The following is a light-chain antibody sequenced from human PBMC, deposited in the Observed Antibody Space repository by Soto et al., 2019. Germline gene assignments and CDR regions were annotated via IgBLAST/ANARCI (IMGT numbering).Light chain of an antibody. CDR2: DAS. J-gene: IGKJ4*01. V-gene: IGKV3-11*01. CDR1: QSVRSS. Sequence: EIVMTQSPGTLSVSPGERATLFCRASQSVRSSLAWYQQKPGQAPRLFIYDASTRATGIPARFSGSGSGTDFTLTISSLEPEDFAVYYCQQRSNWPGLTFGGGTKVDIK. CDR3: QQRSNWPGLT.